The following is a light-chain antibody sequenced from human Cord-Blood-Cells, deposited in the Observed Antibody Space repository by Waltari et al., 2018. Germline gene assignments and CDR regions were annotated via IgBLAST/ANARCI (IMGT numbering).Light chain of an antibody. CDR2: QDS. CDR3: QAWDSSNVV. V-gene: IGLV3-1*01. Sequence: SYELTQPPSVSVSPGQTASITCSGDKLGDKYACWYQQKPGQSPVLVIYQDSKRPSVIPERFSGSNSGNTATLTISGTQAMDEADYYCQAWDSSNVVFCGGTKLTVL. J-gene: IGLJ2*01. CDR1: KLGDKY.